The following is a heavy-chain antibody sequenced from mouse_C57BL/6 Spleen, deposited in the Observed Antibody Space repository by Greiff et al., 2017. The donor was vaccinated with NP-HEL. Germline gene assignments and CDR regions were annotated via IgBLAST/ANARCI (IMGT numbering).Heavy chain of an antibody. V-gene: IGHV1-64*01. CDR2: IHPNSGST. D-gene: IGHD1-1*02. CDR3: AREGGGDYFDY. J-gene: IGHJ2*01. Sequence: VQLQQSGPELVKPGASVKISCKASGYSFTSYYIHWVKQRPGQGLEWIGMIHPNSGSTNYNEKFKSKATLTVDKSSSTAYMQLSSLTSEDSAVYYCAREGGGDYFDYWGQGTTLTV. CDR1: GYSFTSYY.